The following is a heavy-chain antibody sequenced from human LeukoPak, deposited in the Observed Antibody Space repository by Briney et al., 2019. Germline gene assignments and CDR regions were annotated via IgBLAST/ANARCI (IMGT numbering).Heavy chain of an antibody. CDR1: GFTFSTYW. Sequence: GGSLRLSCAASGFTFSTYWMSWVRQAPGKGLEWVANIKQDGSEKYYVDSVKGRFTISRDNAKNSLYLQMNSLRAEDTAVYYCARDDIGSYYVYWGQGTLVTVSS. CDR3: ARDDIGSYYVY. D-gene: IGHD1-26*01. CDR2: IKQDGSEK. V-gene: IGHV3-7*01. J-gene: IGHJ4*02.